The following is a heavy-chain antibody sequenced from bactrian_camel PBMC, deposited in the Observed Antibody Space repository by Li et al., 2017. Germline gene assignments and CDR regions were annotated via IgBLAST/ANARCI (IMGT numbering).Heavy chain of an antibody. J-gene: IGHJ4*01. CDR2: IDTGGHST. CDR3: ANRDHGSHWIRR. Sequence: HVQLVESGGGSVQPGGSLTLSCTDSGFTTKNMCMGWFRQVPGKEREGVAFIDTGGHSTYYADSVKGRFTISRDNAKNKLCLFLSSLEFEDTAMYFCANRDHGSHWIRRWGRGTQVTVS. D-gene: IGHD2*01. CDR1: GFTTKNMC. V-gene: IGHV3S1*01.